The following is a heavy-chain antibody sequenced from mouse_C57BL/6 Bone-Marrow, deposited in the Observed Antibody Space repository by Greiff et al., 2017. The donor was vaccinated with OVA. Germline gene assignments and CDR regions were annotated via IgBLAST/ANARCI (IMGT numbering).Heavy chain of an antibody. J-gene: IGHJ3*01. CDR2: FYPGSGSI. V-gene: IGHV1-62-2*01. D-gene: IGHD2-5*01. CDR1: GYTFTEYT. Sequence: LVESGAELVKPGASVKLSCKASGYTFTEYTIHWVKQRSGQGLEWIGWFYPGSGSIKYNEKFKDKATLTADKSSSTVYMELSRLTSEDSAVYFCARHEVREYSNYGAWFAYWGQGTLVTVSA. CDR3: ARHEVREYSNYGAWFAY.